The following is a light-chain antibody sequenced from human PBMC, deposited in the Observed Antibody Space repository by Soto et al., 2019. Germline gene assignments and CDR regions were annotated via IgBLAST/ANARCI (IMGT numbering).Light chain of an antibody. CDR3: CSYTSSTTPL. Sequence: QSVLTQTPSVSGAPGQKITMSCTGSSSNIGAGYDVHWYQQVPGTAPRLLIYADNNRPSGVPDRFSASKSGASASLAITGLQGEDEADYYCCSYTSSTTPLFGGGTKLTVL. J-gene: IGLJ2*01. CDR2: ADN. V-gene: IGLV1-40*01. CDR1: SSNIGAGYD.